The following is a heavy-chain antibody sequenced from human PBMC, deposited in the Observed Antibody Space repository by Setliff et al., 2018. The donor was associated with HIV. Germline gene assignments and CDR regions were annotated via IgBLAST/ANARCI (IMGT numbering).Heavy chain of an antibody. CDR3: ARLEDYYDSSGYYYGLGDDY. CDR1: GYTFTSYG. Sequence: ASVKVSCKASGYTFTSYGISWERQAPGQGLEWMGWISAYNGNTNYAQKLQGRVTMTTDTSTSTAYMELRSLRSDDTAVYYCARLEDYYDSSGYYYGLGDDYWGQGTRVTVS. V-gene: IGHV1-18*01. CDR2: ISAYNGNT. J-gene: IGHJ4*02. D-gene: IGHD3-22*01.